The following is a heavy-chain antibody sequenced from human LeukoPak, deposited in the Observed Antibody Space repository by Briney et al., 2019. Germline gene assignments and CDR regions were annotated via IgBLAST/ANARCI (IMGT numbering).Heavy chain of an antibody. CDR2: ISGSDAGT. Sequence: GGSLRLSCAASGFTFNNYAMSWVRQAPGKGLEWVSAISGSDAGTYYADSVKGRFTISRDNSKNTLYLQMNSLRAEDTALYYCAKDRRGYSGYAPFDYWGQGTLVTVSS. CDR1: GFTFNNYA. J-gene: IGHJ4*02. D-gene: IGHD5-12*01. CDR3: AKDRRGYSGYAPFDY. V-gene: IGHV3-23*01.